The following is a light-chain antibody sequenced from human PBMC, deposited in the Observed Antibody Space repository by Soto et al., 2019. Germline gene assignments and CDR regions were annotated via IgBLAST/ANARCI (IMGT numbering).Light chain of an antibody. CDR1: QSISSW. Sequence: DIQMTQSPSTLSASVGDIVTITCRASQSISSWLAWYQQKPGKAPKLLIYDASSLESGVPSRFSGSGSGTEFTLTISSLQPDDFATYYCQQYNSYRTFGQGTKVEI. CDR2: DAS. V-gene: IGKV1-5*01. J-gene: IGKJ1*01. CDR3: QQYNSYRT.